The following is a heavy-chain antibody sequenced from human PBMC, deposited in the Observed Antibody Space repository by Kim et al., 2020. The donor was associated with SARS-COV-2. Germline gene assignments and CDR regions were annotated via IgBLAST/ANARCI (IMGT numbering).Heavy chain of an antibody. V-gene: IGHV3-9*01. D-gene: IGHD5-18*01. Sequence: GGSLRLSCAASGFTFDDYAMHWVRQAPGKGLEWVSGISWNSGSIGYADSVKGRFTISRDNAKNSLYLQMNSLRAEDTALYYCAKDKRYSYGQVYGMDVWGQGTTVTVSS. CDR3: AKDKRYSYGQVYGMDV. CDR2: ISWNSGSI. CDR1: GFTFDDYA. J-gene: IGHJ6*02.